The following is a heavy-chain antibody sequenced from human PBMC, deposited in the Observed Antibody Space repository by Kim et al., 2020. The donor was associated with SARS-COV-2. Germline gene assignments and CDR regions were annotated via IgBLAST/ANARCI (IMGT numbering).Heavy chain of an antibody. V-gene: IGHV3-48*02. J-gene: IGHJ4*02. Sequence: STIYNADTVNGRLTISRDNATNSLYLQMNSLRDEDTAVYYCARDRGPFDYWGQGTLVTVSS. CDR2: STI. CDR3: ARDRGPFDY. D-gene: IGHD6-25*01.